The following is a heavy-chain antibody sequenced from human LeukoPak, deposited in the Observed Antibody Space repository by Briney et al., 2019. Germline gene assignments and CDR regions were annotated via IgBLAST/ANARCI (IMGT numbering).Heavy chain of an antibody. Sequence: ASVKVSCKASGYTFTGYYMHWVRQAPGQGLEWMGWINPNSGGTDYAQKFQGRVTMTRDTSISTAYMELSRLRSDDTAVYYCARDTTTMTYCGGDCYSEVDYWGQGTLVTVSS. V-gene: IGHV1-2*02. CDR2: INPNSGGT. D-gene: IGHD2-21*01. CDR1: GYTFTGYY. CDR3: ARDTTTMTYCGGDCYSEVDY. J-gene: IGHJ4*02.